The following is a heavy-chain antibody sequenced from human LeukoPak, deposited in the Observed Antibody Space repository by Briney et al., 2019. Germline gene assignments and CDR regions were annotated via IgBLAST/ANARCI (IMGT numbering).Heavy chain of an antibody. D-gene: IGHD2-2*01. J-gene: IGHJ6*03. V-gene: IGHV7-4-1*02. CDR2: INANTGNP. CDR3: ARELYCSSTSCYAGSYYYYYMDV. CDR1: GYTFTSYA. Sequence: ASVKVSCKASGYTFTSYAMNWVRQAPGQGLEWMGWINANTGNPTYAQGFTGRFVFSLDTSVSTAYLQISSLKAEDTAVYYCARELYCSSTSCYAGSYYYYYMDVWGKGTTVTVSS.